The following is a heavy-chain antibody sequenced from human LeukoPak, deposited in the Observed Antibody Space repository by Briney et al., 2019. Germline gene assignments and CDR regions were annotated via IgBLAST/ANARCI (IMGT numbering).Heavy chain of an antibody. CDR3: ARDPGYSSSSFDY. Sequence: PGGSLRLSCAASGFTFSSYWMHWVRQAPGKGLVWVSHITGDGGDTSYADSVKGRFTISRDNAKNSLYLQMNSLRAEDTAVYYCARDPGYSSSSFDYWGQGTLVTVSS. D-gene: IGHD6-6*01. J-gene: IGHJ4*02. CDR2: ITGDGGDT. CDR1: GFTFSSYW. V-gene: IGHV3-74*01.